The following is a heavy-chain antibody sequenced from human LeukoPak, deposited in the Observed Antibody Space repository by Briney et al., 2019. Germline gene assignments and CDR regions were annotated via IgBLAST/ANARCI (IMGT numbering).Heavy chain of an antibody. D-gene: IGHD6-13*01. CDR1: GYTLTELS. J-gene: IGHJ4*02. CDR3: ATAATVMPVEFYFDY. V-gene: IGHV1-24*01. CDR2: FDPEDGET. Sequence: ASVKVSCKVSGYTLTELSMHWVRQAPGKGLEWMGGFDPEDGETIYAQKFQGRVTMTEDTSTDTAYMELSFLRSEDTAVYYCATAATVMPVEFYFDYWGQGTLVTVSS.